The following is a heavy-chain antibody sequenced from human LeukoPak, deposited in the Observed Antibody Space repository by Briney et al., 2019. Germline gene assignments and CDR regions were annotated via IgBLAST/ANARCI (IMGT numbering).Heavy chain of an antibody. Sequence: PSETLSLTCTVSGGSISSYYWSWIRQPPGKGLEWIGYIYYSGSTNYNPSLKSRVTISVDTSKNQFSLKLSSVTAADTAVYYCARAYCSGWYLNWGQGTLVTVSS. J-gene: IGHJ4*02. V-gene: IGHV4-59*01. CDR3: ARAYCSGWYLN. CDR1: GGSISSYY. D-gene: IGHD6-19*01. CDR2: IYYSGST.